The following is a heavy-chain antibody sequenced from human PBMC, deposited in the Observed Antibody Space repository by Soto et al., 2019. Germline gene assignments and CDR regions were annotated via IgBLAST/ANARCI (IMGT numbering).Heavy chain of an antibody. CDR3: ARDQHCSTSTCLGYPDV. D-gene: IGHD3-22*01. V-gene: IGHV1-69*08. Sequence: QVQLIQSGAEVKKPGSSVKVSCQASGDTFITHTITWVRQAPGQGLEWVGRIIPMLGITDYAQKFQHRVTITADKSTSTAYMEVRSLRFEDTALYYCARDQHCSTSTCLGYPDVWGTGTTIAVSS. J-gene: IGHJ6*03. CDR2: IIPMLGIT. CDR1: GDTFITHT.